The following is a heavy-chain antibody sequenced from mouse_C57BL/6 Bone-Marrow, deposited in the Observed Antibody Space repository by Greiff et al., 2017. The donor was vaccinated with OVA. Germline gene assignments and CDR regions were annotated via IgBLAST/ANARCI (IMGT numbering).Heavy chain of an antibody. CDR3: ASEIYYYGSRDYYAMDY. J-gene: IGHJ4*01. V-gene: IGHV1-4*01. CDR2: INPSSGYT. D-gene: IGHD1-1*01. CDR1: GYTFTSYT. Sequence: QVQLKESGAELAIPGASVKMSCKASGYTFTSYTMHWVKQRPGQGLEWIGYINPSSGYTKYNQKFKDKATLTADKSSSTANRHLSSLTSEDSAVYSCASEIYYYGSRDYYAMDYWGQGTSVTVSS.